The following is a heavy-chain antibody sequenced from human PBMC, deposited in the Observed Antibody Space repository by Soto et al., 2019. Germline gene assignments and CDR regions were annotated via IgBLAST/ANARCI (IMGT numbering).Heavy chain of an antibody. J-gene: IGHJ4*02. V-gene: IGHV1-8*01. Sequence: QVQLVQSGAEVKKPGASVKVSWKASGYTFTSYDINWVRQATGQGLEWMGWMNPNSGNTGYAQKFQGRVTMIRNSSISTAYMELSSLRSEDTAVYYCARGRYDYVWGSYRYPFDYWGQGTLVTVSS. CDR3: ARGRYDYVWGSYRYPFDY. CDR1: GYTFTSYD. CDR2: MNPNSGNT. D-gene: IGHD3-16*02.